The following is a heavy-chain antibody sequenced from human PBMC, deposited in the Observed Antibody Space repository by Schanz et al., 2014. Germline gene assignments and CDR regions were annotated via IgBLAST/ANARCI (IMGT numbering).Heavy chain of an antibody. V-gene: IGHV3-74*01. D-gene: IGHD5-18*01. CDR1: GLTLSDYW. Sequence: EVQLVESGGGLVQPGGSLRLSCAASGLTLSDYWMHWVRQAPGKGPEWISHIRADGRMTNYAASVEGRFTISRDNSRETMFLQMNTLRPDDTAVYYCAKDEGYNYGYIFDYWGQGILVTVSP. J-gene: IGHJ4*02. CDR3: AKDEGYNYGYIFDY. CDR2: IRADGRMT.